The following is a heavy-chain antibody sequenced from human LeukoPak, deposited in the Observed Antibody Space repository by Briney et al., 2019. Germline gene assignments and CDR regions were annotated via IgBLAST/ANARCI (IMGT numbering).Heavy chain of an antibody. CDR1: GFTFSSYA. V-gene: IGHV3-23*01. CDR3: AKDQDSGYDSVNFDC. J-gene: IGHJ4*02. CDR2: ISGSGGST. Sequence: GGSLRLSCAASGFTFSSYAMSWVRQAPGKGLEWVSAISGSGGSTYYADSVKGRFTISRDNSKNTLYLQMNSLRAEDTAIYYCAKDQDSGYDSVNFDCWGQGTLVTVSS. D-gene: IGHD5-12*01.